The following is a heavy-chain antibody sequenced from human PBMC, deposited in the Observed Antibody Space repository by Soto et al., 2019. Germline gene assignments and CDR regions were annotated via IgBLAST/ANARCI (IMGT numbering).Heavy chain of an antibody. D-gene: IGHD3-10*01. J-gene: IGHJ4*02. CDR1: GYTFTSYA. CDR3: ARGWFGEFVDYFDF. V-gene: IGHV1-18*01. Sequence: QVQLVQSGAEVKKPGASVKVSCKASGYTFTSYAISWVRQAPGQGLEWMGWISAYNGNTNYAQKVQGRVTMTTDTSTRTAYRGLRTLRSDAPAVSCCARGWFGEFVDYFDFWGQGSLVTVSS. CDR2: ISAYNGNT.